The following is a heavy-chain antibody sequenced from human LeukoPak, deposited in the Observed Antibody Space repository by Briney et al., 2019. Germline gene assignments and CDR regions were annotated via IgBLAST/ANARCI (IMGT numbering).Heavy chain of an antibody. CDR2: INHSGST. CDR1: GGSISGYY. Sequence: SETLSLTCTVSGGSISGYYWSWIRQPPGKGLEWIGEINHSGSTNYNPSLKSRVTISVDTSKNQFSLKLSSVTAADTAVYYCARGPRLLHDAFDIWGQGTMVTVSS. D-gene: IGHD3-22*01. V-gene: IGHV4-34*01. J-gene: IGHJ3*02. CDR3: ARGPRLLHDAFDI.